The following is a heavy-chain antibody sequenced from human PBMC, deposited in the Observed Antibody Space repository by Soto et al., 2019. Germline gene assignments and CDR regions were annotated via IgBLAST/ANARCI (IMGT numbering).Heavy chain of an antibody. CDR1: GYSFTSYW. J-gene: IGHJ5*02. Sequence: PGESLKISCKGSGYSFTSYWIGWVRQMPGKGLEWMGIIYPGDSDTRYSPSFQGQVTISADKSISTAYLQWGSLKASDTAMYYCARQKEGLRYFDWLPSFGWFDPWGQGTLVTVSS. CDR3: ARQKEGLRYFDWLPSFGWFDP. D-gene: IGHD3-9*01. CDR2: IYPGDSDT. V-gene: IGHV5-51*01.